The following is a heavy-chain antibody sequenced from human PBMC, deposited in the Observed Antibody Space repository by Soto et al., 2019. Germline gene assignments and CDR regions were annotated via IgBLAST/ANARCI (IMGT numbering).Heavy chain of an antibody. CDR3: ARAGSGSYYEGDY. Sequence: ASVKVSCKASGYTFTSYGITWVRQAPGQGLEYMGWISASKSNTNYAQKLQGRVTMTTDTSTGTAYMELRSLRSDDTAVYYCARAGSGSYYEGDYWGQGTLVTVSS. V-gene: IGHV1-18*01. CDR1: GYTFTSYG. D-gene: IGHD1-26*01. J-gene: IGHJ4*02. CDR2: ISASKSNT.